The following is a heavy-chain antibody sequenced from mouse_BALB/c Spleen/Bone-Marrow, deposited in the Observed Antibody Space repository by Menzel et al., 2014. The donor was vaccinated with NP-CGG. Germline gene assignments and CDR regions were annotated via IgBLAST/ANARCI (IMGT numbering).Heavy chain of an antibody. CDR3: ARGRDWFDY. D-gene: IGHD3-3*01. CDR2: ISGSGSST. V-gene: IGHV5-6-3*01. J-gene: IGHJ2*01. CDR1: GFTFSGYG. Sequence: DVHLVESGGGLVQPGGSLKLSCAASGFTFSGYGMSWVRRTPDKGLELVATISGSGSSTYYPDSVKGRFTISRDNARNTLYLQMSSLKSEDTAMYYCARGRDWFDYWGQGTTLTVSS.